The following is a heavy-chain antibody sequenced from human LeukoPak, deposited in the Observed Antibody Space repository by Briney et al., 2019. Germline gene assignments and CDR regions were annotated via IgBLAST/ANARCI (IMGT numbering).Heavy chain of an antibody. CDR2: INPNSGGT. J-gene: IGHJ4*02. CDR1: GYTFTGYY. Sequence: ASVTVSCKASGYTFTGYYMHWVRQAPAQGLEWMGRINPNSGGTNYAQRFQGRVTMTRDTSISTAYMELSRLRSDYTAVYYCARDVLSSSWSPFDYWGQGTLVTVSS. CDR3: ARDVLSSSWSPFDY. V-gene: IGHV1-2*06. D-gene: IGHD6-13*01.